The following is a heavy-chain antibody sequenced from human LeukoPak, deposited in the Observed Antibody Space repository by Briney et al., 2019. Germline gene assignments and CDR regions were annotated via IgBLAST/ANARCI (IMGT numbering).Heavy chain of an antibody. CDR2: IYASGST. CDR1: GGSICNLNYY. Sequence: SETLSLTCTVSGGSICNLNYYWSWIRQPAGKGLEWIGRIYASGSTNYNPSLKSRVTISVDTSKNQFSLKLSSVTAADTAVYYCARPSTYYYDSSGHGAFDIWGQGTMVTVSS. CDR3: ARPSTYYYDSSGHGAFDI. D-gene: IGHD3-22*01. V-gene: IGHV4-61*02. J-gene: IGHJ3*02.